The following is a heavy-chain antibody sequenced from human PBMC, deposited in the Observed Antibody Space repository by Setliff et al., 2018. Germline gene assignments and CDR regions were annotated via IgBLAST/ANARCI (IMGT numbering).Heavy chain of an antibody. J-gene: IGHJ4*02. D-gene: IGHD2-15*01. CDR1: GGSISSSNYY. V-gene: IGHV4-39*07. Sequence: PSETLSLTCTVSGGSISSSNYYWGWIRQPPGKGLEWIGNIYYGGSAYYNPSLKSRVTISVDTSKNQFSLKLSSVTAADTAMYYCARILGYCSGGSCYVPYRGQGTLVTSPQ. CDR2: IYYGGSA. CDR3: ARILGYCSGGSCYVPY.